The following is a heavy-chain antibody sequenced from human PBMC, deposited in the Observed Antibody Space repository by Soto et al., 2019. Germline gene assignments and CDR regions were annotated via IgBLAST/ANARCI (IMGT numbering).Heavy chain of an antibody. V-gene: IGHV1-8*01. D-gene: IGHD3-16*02. CDR3: TRRLSRWLKSEEDPREDFDY. J-gene: IGHJ4*02. CDR2: MNPTSGNT. Sequence: QVRLVQSGAEVKKPGASVKVSCKTSGYIFASHDINWVRQASGQGLEWMGWMNPTSGNTGYSLKFQDRLTLTRDTSMNTAYMELSSLRSDDTAVYYCTRRLSRWLKSEEDPREDFDYWGQGTLVSVSS. CDR1: GYIFASHD.